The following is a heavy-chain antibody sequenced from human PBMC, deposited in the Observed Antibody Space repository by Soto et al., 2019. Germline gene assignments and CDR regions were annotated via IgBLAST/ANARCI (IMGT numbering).Heavy chain of an antibody. V-gene: IGHV3-21*01. CDR2: ISSSSSYI. Sequence: GGSLRLSCAASGFTFSSYSMNWVRQAPGKGLEWVSSISSSSSYIYYADSVKGRFTISRDNAKNSLYLQMNSLRAEDTAVYYCARLRDTAMADWYFDLWGRGTLVTVSS. CDR3: ARLRDTAMADWYFDL. D-gene: IGHD5-18*01. CDR1: GFTFSSYS. J-gene: IGHJ2*01.